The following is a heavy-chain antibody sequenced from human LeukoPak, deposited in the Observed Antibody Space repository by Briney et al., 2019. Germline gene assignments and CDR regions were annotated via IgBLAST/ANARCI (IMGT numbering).Heavy chain of an antibody. D-gene: IGHD1-26*01. J-gene: IGHJ4*02. CDR1: GYTFTGYY. CDR2: INPNSGGT. Sequence: WASVKVSCKASGYTFTGYYMHWVRQAPGQGLEWMGWINPNSGGTNYAQKLQGRVTMSRDTSISTAYMELSRLRSDDTAVYYCARAVGATSGFDYWGQGTLVTVSS. CDR3: ARAVGATSGFDY. V-gene: IGHV1-2*02.